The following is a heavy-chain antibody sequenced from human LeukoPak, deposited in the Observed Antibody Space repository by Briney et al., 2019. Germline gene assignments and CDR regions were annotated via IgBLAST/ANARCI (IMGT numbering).Heavy chain of an antibody. D-gene: IGHD6-13*01. Sequence: SETLSLTCTVSGGSISNSSYYWGWIRQPPGKGLEWIGSIYYSGSTYYNPSLKSRVTISVDKSKNQFSLKLSSVTAADTAVYYCASIAAAGTGGDYWGQGTLVTVSS. CDR3: ASIAAAGTGGDY. CDR2: IYYSGST. V-gene: IGHV4-39*07. CDR1: GGSISNSSYY. J-gene: IGHJ4*02.